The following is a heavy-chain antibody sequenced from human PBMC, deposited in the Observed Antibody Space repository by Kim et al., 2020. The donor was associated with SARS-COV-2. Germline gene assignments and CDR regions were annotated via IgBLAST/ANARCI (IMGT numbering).Heavy chain of an antibody. Sequence: GGSLRLSCAASGFTFSSYGMHWVRQAPGKGLEWVAVISYDGSNNYYADSVKGRFTISRDNSKNTLYLQMNSLRAEDTAVYYCAKDEAAGTNDADYWGQGT. J-gene: IGHJ4*02. CDR1: GFTFSSYG. D-gene: IGHD6-13*01. CDR2: ISYDGSNN. CDR3: AKDEAAGTNDADY. V-gene: IGHV3-30*18.